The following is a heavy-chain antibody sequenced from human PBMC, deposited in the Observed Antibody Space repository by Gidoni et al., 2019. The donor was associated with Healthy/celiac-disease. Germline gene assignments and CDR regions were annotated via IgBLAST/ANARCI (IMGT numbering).Heavy chain of an antibody. D-gene: IGHD6-13*01. CDR3: ARGVYSSSWYYFDY. V-gene: IGHV3-33*01. CDR1: GFTFSSYG. Sequence: QVQLVESGGGVVQPGRSLRLSCAASGFTFSSYGMHWVRQATGKGLEWVAVIWYDGSNKYYADSVKGRFTISRDNSKNTLYLQMNSLRAEDTAVYYCARGVYSSSWYYFDYWGQGTLVTVSS. J-gene: IGHJ4*02. CDR2: IWYDGSNK.